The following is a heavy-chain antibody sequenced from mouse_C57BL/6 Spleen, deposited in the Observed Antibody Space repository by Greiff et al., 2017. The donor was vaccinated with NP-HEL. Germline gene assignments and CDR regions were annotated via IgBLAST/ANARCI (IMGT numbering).Heavy chain of an antibody. J-gene: IGHJ2*01. CDR2: ISYDGSN. D-gene: IGHD1-1*01. CDR3: ARGTTVVGY. CDR1: GYSITSGYY. V-gene: IGHV3-6*01. Sequence: EVKLVESGPGLVKPSQSLSLTCSVTGYSITSGYYWNWIRQFPGNKLEWMGYISYDGSNNYNPSLKNRISITRDTSKNQFFLKLNSVTTEDTATYYCARGTTVVGYWGQGTTLTVSS.